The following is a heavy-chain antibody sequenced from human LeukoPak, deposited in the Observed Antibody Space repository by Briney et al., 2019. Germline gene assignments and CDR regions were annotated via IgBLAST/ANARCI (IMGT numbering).Heavy chain of an antibody. D-gene: IGHD4-17*01. J-gene: IGHJ4*02. CDR1: GYTFTSYA. CDR2: INAGNGNT. CDR3: AREEKMTTVTTWAY. V-gene: IGHV1-3*01. Sequence: ASVKVSCKASGYTFTSYAMHWVRQAPGQRLEWMGWINAGNGNTKYSQKFQGRVTITRDTSASTAYMELSSLRSEDTAVYYCAREEKMTTVTTWAYWGQETLVTVSS.